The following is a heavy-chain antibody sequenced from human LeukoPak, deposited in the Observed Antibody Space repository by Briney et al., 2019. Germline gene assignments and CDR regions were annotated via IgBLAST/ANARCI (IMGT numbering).Heavy chain of an antibody. J-gene: IGHJ4*02. CDR1: GFAFSDYS. V-gene: IGHV3-21*05. CDR2: TRGSGSGM. Sequence: PGGSLRLSCAASGFAFSDYSMNWVRQAPGKGLEWVANTRGSGSGMGSGNYYAGAVKGRFTISRGNAKNSLYLQMNSLRAEDTAFYYCARDDNWGFDYWGQGALVTVSS. D-gene: IGHD7-27*01. CDR3: ARDDNWGFDY.